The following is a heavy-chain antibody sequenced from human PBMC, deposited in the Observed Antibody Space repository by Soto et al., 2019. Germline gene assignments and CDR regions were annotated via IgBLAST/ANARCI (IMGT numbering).Heavy chain of an antibody. V-gene: IGHV3-72*01. D-gene: IGHD2-8*01. CDR2: TRNKANSYTT. Sequence: GGSLRLSCAASGFTFSDHYMDWVRQAPGKGLEWVGRTRNKANSYTTEYAASVKGRFTISRDDSKNSLYLQMNSPKTEDTAVYYCARGYCSNGVCYRYIDLWGRGTLVTVSS. J-gene: IGHJ2*01. CDR3: ARGYCSNGVCYRYIDL. CDR1: GFTFSDHY.